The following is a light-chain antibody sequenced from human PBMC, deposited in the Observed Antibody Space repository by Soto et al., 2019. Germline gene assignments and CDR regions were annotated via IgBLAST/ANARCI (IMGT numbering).Light chain of an antibody. CDR3: QQYNNWPTIT. J-gene: IGKJ5*01. CDR1: QSVSSN. CDR2: GAS. Sequence: EIVMTQSPATLSVSPGERATLSCRASQSVSSNLACYQQKPSQAPRLVIYGASTRATGIPARFSGSGSGTEFTLPISSLQSEDFVVYYCQQYNNWPTITFGQGTRLEIK. V-gene: IGKV3-15*01.